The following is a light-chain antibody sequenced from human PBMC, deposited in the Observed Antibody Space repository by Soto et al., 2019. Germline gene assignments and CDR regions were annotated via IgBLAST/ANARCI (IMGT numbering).Light chain of an antibody. CDR3: TSFAGSAKWV. Sequence: QSALTQPPSASGSPGQSVTISCTGTNSDVGGYNYVSWYQQYAGKAPKLLIYEVTKRPSGVPDRFSGSKSGNTAYLTVSGLQAEDEADYYCTSFAGSAKWVFGGGTKVTVL. CDR2: EVT. J-gene: IGLJ3*02. CDR1: NSDVGGYNY. V-gene: IGLV2-8*01.